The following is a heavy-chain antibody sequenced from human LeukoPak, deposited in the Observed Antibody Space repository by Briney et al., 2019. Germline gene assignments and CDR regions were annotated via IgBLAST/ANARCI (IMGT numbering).Heavy chain of an antibody. V-gene: IGHV5-51*01. Sequence: GESLKISCKGSGYSFTSYWIGWVRQMPGKGLEWMGIIYPGDSDTRYSPSFRGQVTISADKSISAAYLQWSSLKASDTAMYYCATSHGGYSYGSSFDYWGQGTLVTVSS. J-gene: IGHJ4*02. CDR3: ATSHGGYSYGSSFDY. CDR1: GYSFTSYW. CDR2: IYPGDSDT. D-gene: IGHD5-18*01.